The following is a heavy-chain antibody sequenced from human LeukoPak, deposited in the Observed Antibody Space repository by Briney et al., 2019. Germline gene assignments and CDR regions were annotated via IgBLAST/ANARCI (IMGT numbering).Heavy chain of an antibody. V-gene: IGHV3-21*01. Sequence: GGSLTLSCAASGFTSDTYDFNWVRQAPGKGRVWFVSISSYSSYIYYKDSVKGRFTISRDNANNSVYLQMNNLRAEDTAVYYCAPVIDYWGQGTLVTVSS. J-gene: IGHJ4*02. CDR2: ISSYSSYI. CDR1: GFTSDTYD. CDR3: APVIDY.